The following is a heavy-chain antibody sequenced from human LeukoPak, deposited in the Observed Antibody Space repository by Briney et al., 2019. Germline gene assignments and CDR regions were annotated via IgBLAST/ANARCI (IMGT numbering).Heavy chain of an antibody. CDR2: ISYDGSNK. J-gene: IGHJ3*02. CDR1: GLTFSSYG. D-gene: IGHD2-15*01. Sequence: GGSLRLSCAASGLTFSSYGMHWVRQAPGKGLEWVAVISYDGSNKYYADSVKGRFTISRDNSKNTLYLQMNSLRAEDTAVYYCAKDKGWCSGGSCYSGAFDIWGQGTMVTVSS. CDR3: AKDKGWCSGGSCYSGAFDI. V-gene: IGHV3-30*18.